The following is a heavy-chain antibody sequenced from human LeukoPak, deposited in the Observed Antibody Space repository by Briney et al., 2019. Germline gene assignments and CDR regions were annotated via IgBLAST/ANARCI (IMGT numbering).Heavy chain of an antibody. D-gene: IGHD2-2*01. CDR3: AKGVVVAPDVTPFDY. CDR2: NSGRGASK. Sequence: GGSLRLSCAVSGLTFNNYAMSWVRQAPGKGLERVSGNSGRGASKYYADSVKGRFTISRDNSKNTLYLKMNSLRAEDTAVYYCAKGVVVAPDVTPFDYWGQGTLVTVSS. J-gene: IGHJ4*02. V-gene: IGHV3-23*01. CDR1: GLTFNNYA.